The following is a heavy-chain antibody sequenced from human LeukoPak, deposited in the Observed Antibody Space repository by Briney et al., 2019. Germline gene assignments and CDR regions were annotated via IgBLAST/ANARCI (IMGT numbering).Heavy chain of an antibody. D-gene: IGHD2-15*01. CDR3: ARALRYCSGGSCFHNWFDP. V-gene: IGHV4-59*10. J-gene: IGHJ5*02. CDR2: IYTSGST. Sequence: SETLSLTCAVYGGSFSGYYWSWIRQPAGKGLEWIGRIYTSGSTNYNPSLKSRVTMSVDTSKNQFSLKLSSVTAADTAAYYCARALRYCSGGSCFHNWFDPWGQGTLVTVSS. CDR1: GGSFSGYY.